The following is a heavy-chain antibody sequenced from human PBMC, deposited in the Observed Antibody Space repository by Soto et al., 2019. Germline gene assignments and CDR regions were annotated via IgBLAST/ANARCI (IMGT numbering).Heavy chain of an antibody. CDR2: IYYSGST. CDR1: GGSISSYY. V-gene: IGHV4-59*01. J-gene: IGHJ6*02. Sequence: SSETLSLTCTVSGGSISSYYWSWIRQPPGKGLEWIGYIYYSGSTNYNPSLKSRVTISVDTSKNQFSLKLSSVTAADTAVYYCARGLGVREGFGEFLYYYYGMDVWGQGTTVTVYS. CDR3: ARGLGVREGFGEFLYYYYGMDV. D-gene: IGHD3-10*01.